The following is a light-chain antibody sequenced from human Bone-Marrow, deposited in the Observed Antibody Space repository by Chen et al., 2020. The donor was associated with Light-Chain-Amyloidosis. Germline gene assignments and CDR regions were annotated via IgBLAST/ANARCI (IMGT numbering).Light chain of an antibody. CDR2: SDD. CDR1: SSNIGSNN. Sequence: QSALIQPPSVSGTPGQRVSISCSGSSSNIGSNNLNWYQQLPGSAPKVLIYSDDLRPSGGPDRVSGSKSGTSDSLAISGLQSDDEADYYCSSWDDRLDGWVFGGGTKLAVL. CDR3: SSWDDRLDGWV. V-gene: IGLV1-44*01. J-gene: IGLJ3*02.